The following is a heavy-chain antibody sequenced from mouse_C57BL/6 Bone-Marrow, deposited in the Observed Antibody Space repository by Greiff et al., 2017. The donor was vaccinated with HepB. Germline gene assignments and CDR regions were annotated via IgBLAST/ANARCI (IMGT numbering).Heavy chain of an antibody. D-gene: IGHD2-1*01. V-gene: IGHV4-1*01. CDR2: INPDSSTI. CDR1: GIDFSRYW. CDR3: ARARGGGNGDWFAY. Sequence: DVQLQESGGGLVQPGGSLKLSCAASGIDFSRYWMSWVRRAPGKGLEWIGEINPDSSTINYAPSLKDKFIISRDNAKNTLYLQMSKVRSEDTALYYGARARGGGNGDWFAYWGQGTLVTVSA. J-gene: IGHJ3*01.